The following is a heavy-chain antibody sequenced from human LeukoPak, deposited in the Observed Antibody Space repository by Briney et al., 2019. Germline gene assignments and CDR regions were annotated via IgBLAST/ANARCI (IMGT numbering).Heavy chain of an antibody. CDR2: IYYSGRT. CDR3: ARGGLELWLGKPLPNDY. J-gene: IGHJ4*01. V-gene: IGHV4-39*01. D-gene: IGHD5-18*01. Sequence: SETLSLTCTLSVGSPSSSSSYGGCTRQPPGKGLEWIGSIYYSGRTSYNPSLKSRVTISVDTSKNQFSLKLSSVTAADTAVYYCARGGLELWLGKPLPNDYWGRGTLVTVSS. CDR1: VGSPSSSSSY.